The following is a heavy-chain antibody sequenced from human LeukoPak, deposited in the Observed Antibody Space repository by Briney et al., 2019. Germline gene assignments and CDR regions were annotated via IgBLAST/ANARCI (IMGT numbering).Heavy chain of an antibody. J-gene: IGHJ6*02. CDR2: VNLDGSET. V-gene: IGHV3-7*03. CDR3: ARNNGMDV. CDR1: GFALSSHW. Sequence: TGGSLRLSCAASGFALSSHWMTWVRQVPGRGPEWVANVNLDGSETYYLDFVKGRFTISKDNAKNSLYLQMNSLRAEDTALYHCARNNGMDVWGQGTTVIVSS.